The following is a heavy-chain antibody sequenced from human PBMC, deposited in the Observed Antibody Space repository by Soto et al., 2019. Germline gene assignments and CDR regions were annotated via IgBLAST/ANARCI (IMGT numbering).Heavy chain of an antibody. V-gene: IGHV3-48*02. Sequence: EVQLVEFGGGLVQPGGSLRLSCAASGFTFSSHSMNWVRQAPGKGLEWVSYISSSSSTIYYADSVTGRFTISRDNAQNSLYLQMNSLRDEDTAVYYCASRLNYFDSSGHGNLWGQGTPGTGSS. J-gene: IGHJ4*01. CDR3: ASRLNYFDSSGHGNL. CDR2: ISSSSSTI. D-gene: IGHD3-22*01. CDR1: GFTFSSHS.